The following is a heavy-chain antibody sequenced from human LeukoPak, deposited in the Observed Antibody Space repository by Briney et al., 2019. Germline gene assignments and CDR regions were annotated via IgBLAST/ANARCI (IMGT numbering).Heavy chain of an antibody. CDR2: IYSGGST. CDR3: TKAHLPRHELGNFYFDY. V-gene: IGHV3-53*05. J-gene: IGHJ4*02. CDR1: GFTVSSNY. D-gene: IGHD7-27*01. Sequence: GGSPRLSCASSGFTVSSNYISWVPPAPGKGPEWVSVIYSGGSTYYADCVKGRFTISRDNSKNTLYLQMNTLRSDDTAVYYCTKAHLPRHELGNFYFDYWGQGTLVTVSS.